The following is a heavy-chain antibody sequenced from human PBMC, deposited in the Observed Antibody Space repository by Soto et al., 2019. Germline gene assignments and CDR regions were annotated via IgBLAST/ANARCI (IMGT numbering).Heavy chain of an antibody. CDR2: VYVSDSET. D-gene: IGHD5-12*01. CDR1: GYYSSSYW. J-gene: IGHJ3*01. V-gene: IGHV5-51*01. CDR3: ARRGTLSGRDAFDV. Sequence: TGESLKISCRGSGYYSSSYWIAWVRQMSGKGLEWLGSVYVSDSETKYSPSFQGQVTISADKYTNTAYLYWSSLKASDTAMYYCARRGTLSGRDAFDVRGEGTMVTVSS.